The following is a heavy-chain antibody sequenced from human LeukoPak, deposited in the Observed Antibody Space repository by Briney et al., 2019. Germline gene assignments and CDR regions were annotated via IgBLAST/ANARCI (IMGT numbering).Heavy chain of an antibody. J-gene: IGHJ6*02. CDR2: TYYRSKWYN. CDR1: GDSVSSNSAA. V-gene: IGHV6-1*01. D-gene: IGHD5-12*01. Sequence: SQTLSLTCAISGDSVSSNSAAWNWIRQSPSRGLEWLGRTYYRSKWYNDYAVSVKSRITINPDTSKNQFSLQLNSVTPEDTAVYYCARARYSGYDSNYYGMDVWGQGTTVTVSS. CDR3: ARARYSGYDSNYYGMDV.